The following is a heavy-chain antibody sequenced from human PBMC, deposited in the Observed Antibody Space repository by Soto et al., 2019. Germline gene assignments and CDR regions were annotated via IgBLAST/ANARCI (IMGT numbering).Heavy chain of an antibody. Sequence: QVQLEQSGSEVKKSGSSVKVSCKASGYSFSSHAITWVRQAPGQGLEWMGGIIPVFGTPSYAQKFQGRVTISAGKSTKTSYLELRSLRSEDTAVYYCARGGALSTSWYWGDGLDSWGQGTQVTVSS. CDR1: GYSFSSHA. J-gene: IGHJ4*02. CDR2: IIPVFGTP. CDR3: ARGGALSTSWYWGDGLDS. V-gene: IGHV1-69*06. D-gene: IGHD6-13*01.